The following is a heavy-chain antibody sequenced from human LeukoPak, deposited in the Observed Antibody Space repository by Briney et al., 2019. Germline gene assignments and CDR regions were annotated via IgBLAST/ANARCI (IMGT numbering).Heavy chain of an antibody. CDR2: INHSGST. CDR1: GGSFSGYY. CDR3: ARGNSNTYYYGSGSRKWYYFDY. D-gene: IGHD3-10*01. Sequence: SETLSLTCAVYGGSFSGYYWSWIRQPPGKGLEWIGEINHSGSTNYNPSLKSRVTISVDTSKNQFSLKLSSETAADTAVYYCARGNSNTYYYGSGSRKWYYFDYWGQGTLVTVSS. V-gene: IGHV4-34*01. J-gene: IGHJ4*02.